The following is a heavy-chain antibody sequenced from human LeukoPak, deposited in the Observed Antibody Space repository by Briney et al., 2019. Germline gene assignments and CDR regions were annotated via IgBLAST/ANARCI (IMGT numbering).Heavy chain of an antibody. J-gene: IGHJ4*02. D-gene: IGHD6-13*01. CDR3: ARQGDGSSWGSDY. CDR1: GGSISGYY. Sequence: PSETLSLTCTISGGSISGYYWSWIRQPPGKGLEWIGNIYYSRSTNYNPSLKSRVTISVDTSKNQFSLKLSSVTAADTAVYYCARQGDGSSWGSDYWGQGTLVTVSS. V-gene: IGHV4-59*08. CDR2: IYYSRST.